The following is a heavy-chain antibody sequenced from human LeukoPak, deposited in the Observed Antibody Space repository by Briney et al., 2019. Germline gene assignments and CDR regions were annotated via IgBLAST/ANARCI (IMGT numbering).Heavy chain of an antibody. CDR2: IIPIFGTA. D-gene: IGHD5-24*01. CDR1: GGTFSSYA. J-gene: IGHJ5*02. CDR3: ARGQWLQWTWFDP. Sequence: ASVKVSCKASGGTFSSYAISWVRQAPGQGPEWMGGIIPIFGTANYAQKFQGRVTITADESTSTAYMELSSLRSEDTAVYYCARGQWLQWTWFDPWGQGTLVTVSS. V-gene: IGHV1-69*13.